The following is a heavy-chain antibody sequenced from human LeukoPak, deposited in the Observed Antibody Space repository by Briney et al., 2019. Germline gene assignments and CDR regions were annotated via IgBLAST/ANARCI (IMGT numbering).Heavy chain of an antibody. CDR1: GFTFRNFG. CDR3: AIPDADAFDI. J-gene: IGHJ3*02. V-gene: IGHV3-30*03. Sequence: GGSLRHSCAASGFTFRNFGIHWGRAAPGKGPGRGAVISKDGSIKYTTDSVWGRFTNTRHNSKNTLYLQMNSLRAEDTAVYYCAIPDADAFDIWGQGTMVTVSS. CDR2: ISKDGSIK.